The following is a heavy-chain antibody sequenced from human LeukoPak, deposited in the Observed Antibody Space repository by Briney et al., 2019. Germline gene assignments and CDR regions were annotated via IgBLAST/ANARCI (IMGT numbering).Heavy chain of an antibody. Sequence: PGGSLRLSCAASGFTVSSNYMSWVRQAPGKGLEWVSVIYSGGSTYYADSVKGRFTISRDNSKNTLYLQMDGLRAEDTAVYYCARDDVDIVATEVGFDYWGQGTLVTVSS. CDR1: GFTVSSNY. V-gene: IGHV3-53*05. J-gene: IGHJ4*02. CDR2: IYSGGST. CDR3: ARDDVDIVATEVGFDY. D-gene: IGHD5-12*01.